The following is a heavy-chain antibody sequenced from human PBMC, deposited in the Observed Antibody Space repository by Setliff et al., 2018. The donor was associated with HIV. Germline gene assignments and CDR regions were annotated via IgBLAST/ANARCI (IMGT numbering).Heavy chain of an antibody. CDR1: GGSISSYY. Sequence: PSETLSLSCTVSGGSISSYYCSWIRQPPGKGLEWIGYIYYSGSTNYNPSLKSRVTISVDTSKNQFSLKLSSVTAADTAVYYCARGHMLITYYYYYYMDVWGKGTTVTVSS. V-gene: IGHV4-59*01. CDR3: ARGHMLITYYYYYYMDV. D-gene: IGHD3-10*02. J-gene: IGHJ6*03. CDR2: IYYSGST.